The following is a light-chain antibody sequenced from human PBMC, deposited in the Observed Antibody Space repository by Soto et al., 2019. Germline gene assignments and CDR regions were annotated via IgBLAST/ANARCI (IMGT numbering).Light chain of an antibody. V-gene: IGKV2-28*01. Sequence: DIVITESPLSLPVPPVEPAPISCSSSDSLLHSNGHKYLDWYLQKAGQSPQLLIYLGSNRASGVPDRFSGSGSGTDLTVKISRVEDEDVGVYYCMQALHTPSTFGQGTNVDIK. CDR3: MQALHTPST. J-gene: IGKJ2*01. CDR2: LGS. CDR1: DSLLHSNGHKY.